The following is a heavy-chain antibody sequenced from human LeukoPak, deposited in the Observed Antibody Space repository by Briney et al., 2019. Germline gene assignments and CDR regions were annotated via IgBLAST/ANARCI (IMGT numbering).Heavy chain of an antibody. D-gene: IGHD3-3*01. CDR2: IYYSGST. CDR3: AAGEAYYDFWSGYYLWNWSDP. V-gene: IGHV4-59*01. J-gene: IGHJ5*02. CDR1: GGSISSYY. Sequence: ASETLSLTCTVSGGSISSYYWSWIRQPPGKGLEWIGYIYYSGSTNYNPSLKSRVTISVDTSKNQFSLKLSSVTAADTAVYYCAAGEAYYDFWSGYYLWNWSDPWGQGTLVTVSS.